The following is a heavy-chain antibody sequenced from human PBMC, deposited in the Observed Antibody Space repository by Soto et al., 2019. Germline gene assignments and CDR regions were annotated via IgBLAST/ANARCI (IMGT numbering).Heavy chain of an antibody. CDR2: ISYDGSNK. CDR1: GFTFSSYG. CDR3: ARDPSLSYKSPTAILLN. V-gene: IGHV3-30-3*01. Sequence: QVQLVESGGGVVQPGRSLRLSCAASGFTFSSYGMHWVRQAPGKGLEWVAVISYDGSNKYYADSVKGRFTISRDNSKNTLYLQMNSLRAEDTAVYYCARDPSLSYKSPTAILLNWGQGTLVTVSP. D-gene: IGHD2-21*02. J-gene: IGHJ4*02.